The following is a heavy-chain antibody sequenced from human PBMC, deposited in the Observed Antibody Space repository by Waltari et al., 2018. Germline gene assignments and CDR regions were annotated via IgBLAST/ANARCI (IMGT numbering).Heavy chain of an antibody. CDR1: GFTFSSYA. J-gene: IGHJ4*02. D-gene: IGHD6-13*01. V-gene: IGHV3-30-3*01. Sequence: QVQLVESGGGVVQPGRSLRLSCAASGFTFSSYAMHWVRQDPGKGLEWVAVISYDGSNKYYADSVKGRFTISRDNSKNTLYLQMNSLRAEDTAVYYCAREATARGIAAAGLDYWGQGTLVTVSS. CDR3: AREATARGIAAAGLDY. CDR2: ISYDGSNK.